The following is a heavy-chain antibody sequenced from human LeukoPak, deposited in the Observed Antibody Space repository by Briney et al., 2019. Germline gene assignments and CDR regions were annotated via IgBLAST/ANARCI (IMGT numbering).Heavy chain of an antibody. Sequence: GGSLRLSCAASGVTVSSNYMSWVRQAPGKGLGWVSVIFSDGSTYYANSVKGRFTISRDNSKSTPYLQMNSLRAEDTAVYYCARDDNWNDGVGFDYWGQGTLVTVSS. D-gene: IGHD1-1*01. CDR2: IFSDGST. V-gene: IGHV3-53*01. J-gene: IGHJ4*02. CDR3: ARDDNWNDGVGFDY. CDR1: GVTVSSNY.